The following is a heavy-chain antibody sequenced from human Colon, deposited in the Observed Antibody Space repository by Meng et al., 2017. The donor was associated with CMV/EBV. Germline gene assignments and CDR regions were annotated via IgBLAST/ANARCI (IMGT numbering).Heavy chain of an antibody. J-gene: IGHJ3*02. CDR2: INPGSGST. D-gene: IGHD5-24*01. V-gene: IGHV1-46*01. Sequence: CEASGYTFTSYYMHWVRQAPGQGLEWMGVINPGSGSTTSAHNFLGRLTMTRDTSTSTIYMELSSLRSEDTAVYYCLRDLTMDGAFDIWGQGTMVTVSS. CDR1: GYTFTSYY. CDR3: LRDLTMDGAFDI.